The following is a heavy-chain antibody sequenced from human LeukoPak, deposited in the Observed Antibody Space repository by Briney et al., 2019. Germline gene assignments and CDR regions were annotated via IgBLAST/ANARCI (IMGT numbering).Heavy chain of an antibody. CDR2: IYPRDSDT. CDR3: ARHSDVIGAI. D-gene: IGHD3-10*01. CDR1: GYTFTHQW. J-gene: IGHJ4*02. V-gene: IGHV5-51*01. Sequence: GESLKISYKASGYTFTHQWIGWVRQKSGSGLEWMGTIYPRDSDTRYSPSFQGHVSISADTSINTAYLGWSRLEASDTALYYCARHSDVIGAIWGPGTLVTVSS.